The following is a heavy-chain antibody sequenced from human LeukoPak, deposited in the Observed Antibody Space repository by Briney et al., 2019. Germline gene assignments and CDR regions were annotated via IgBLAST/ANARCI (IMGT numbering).Heavy chain of an antibody. Sequence: GGSLRLSCAASGFTFSNAWMSWVRQAPGEGLEWVSSITGSGSYTYYADSVKGRFTISRDSAKNSLYLQMNSLRAEDTAVYYCATSDSSGYYFSYYWGQGTLVTVSS. J-gene: IGHJ4*02. CDR3: ATSDSSGYYFSYY. CDR1: GFTFSNAW. D-gene: IGHD3-22*01. V-gene: IGHV3-21*01. CDR2: ITGSGSYT.